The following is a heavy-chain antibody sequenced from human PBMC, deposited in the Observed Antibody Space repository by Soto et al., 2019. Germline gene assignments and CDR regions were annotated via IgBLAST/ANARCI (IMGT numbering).Heavy chain of an antibody. CDR3: ARGQGHDDGSGPNYFDP. V-gene: IGHV4-59*01. D-gene: IGHD3-22*01. J-gene: IGHJ5*02. Sequence: QVRLQESGPGLVKPSETLSLTCIVSGDSMSSDFWTWIRQPPGQGLEWIWYIFHSGQTNYNPSLNGRVTISVDTSKKQFSRKMRAVTGADTAVYCSARGQGHDDGSGPNYFDPWGRGALVVVSS. CDR2: IFHSGQT. CDR1: GDSMSSDF.